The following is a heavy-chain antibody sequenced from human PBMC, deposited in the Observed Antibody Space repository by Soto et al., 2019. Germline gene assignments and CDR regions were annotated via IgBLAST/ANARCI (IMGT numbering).Heavy chain of an antibody. CDR3: AILWGIAAAGSIDY. Sequence: AAVKVSCKASGYTFTGYYMHWVRQAPGQGLEWMGWINPNSGGTNYAQKFQGRVTMTRDTSISTAYMELSRLRSDDTAVYYCAILWGIAAAGSIDYWGQGTMVTVSS. CDR1: GYTFTGYY. J-gene: IGHJ4*02. V-gene: IGHV1-2*02. CDR2: INPNSGGT. D-gene: IGHD6-13*01.